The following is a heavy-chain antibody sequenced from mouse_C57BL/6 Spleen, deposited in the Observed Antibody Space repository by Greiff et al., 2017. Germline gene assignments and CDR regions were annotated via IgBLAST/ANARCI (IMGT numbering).Heavy chain of an antibody. CDR3: ARGGTFDY. V-gene: IGHV1-80*01. D-gene: IGHD3-3*01. CDR1: GYAFSSYW. CDR2: IYPGDGAT. J-gene: IGHJ2*01. Sequence: VQLVESGAELVKPGASVKISCKASGYAFSSYWMNWVKQRPGTGLEWIGQIYPGDGATNYNGKFKGQATLTADKSSSTAYMQLSSLTSEDSAVYFCARGGTFDYWGQGTTLTVSS.